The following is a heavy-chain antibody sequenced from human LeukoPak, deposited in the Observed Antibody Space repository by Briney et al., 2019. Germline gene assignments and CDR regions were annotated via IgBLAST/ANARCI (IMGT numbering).Heavy chain of an antibody. CDR1: GGSISSYW. J-gene: IGHJ6*03. CDR2: MYYSGST. CDR3: ARDHESTYYYYMDV. Sequence: SETLSLTCTVSGGSISSYWWSWIRQPPGKGLEWIGYMYYSGSTNYNPSLKSRVTISVDTSNNQFSLKLSSVTAADTAVYYCARDHESTYYYYMDVWGKGTTVTVSS. D-gene: IGHD2-2*01. V-gene: IGHV4-59*12.